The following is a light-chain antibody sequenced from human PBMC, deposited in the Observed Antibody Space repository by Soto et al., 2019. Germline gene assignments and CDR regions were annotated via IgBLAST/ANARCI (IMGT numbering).Light chain of an antibody. CDR3: CSYAGSSSYV. V-gene: IGLV2-11*01. J-gene: IGLJ1*01. CDR1: GSDVGGYNY. CDR2: DVS. Sequence: QSALTQPRSVSGSPGQSVTISCTGTGSDVGGYNYVSWYQQHPGKAPKLMIYDVSRRPSGVVDRFSGSKSGNTASLTISGLQAEDEADYYCCSYAGSSSYVFGTGTKVTVL.